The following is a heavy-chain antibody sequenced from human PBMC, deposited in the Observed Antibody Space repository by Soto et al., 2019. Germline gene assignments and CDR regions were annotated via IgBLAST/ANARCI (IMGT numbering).Heavy chain of an antibody. Sequence: VASVKVSCKASGYTFTSYGISWVRQAPGQGPEWMGWISAYNGNTNYAQKLQGRVTMTTDTSTSKAYMELRSLRSDDTAVYYWARRTIYCSCGSCSSFPFDYWGQGTLVTVSS. D-gene: IGHD2-15*01. CDR2: ISAYNGNT. J-gene: IGHJ4*02. CDR1: GYTFTSYG. CDR3: ARRTIYCSCGSCSSFPFDY. V-gene: IGHV1-18*04.